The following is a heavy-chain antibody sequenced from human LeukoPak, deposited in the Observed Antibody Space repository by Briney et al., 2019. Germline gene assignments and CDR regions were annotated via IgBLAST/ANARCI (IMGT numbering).Heavy chain of an antibody. CDR1: GGSFSGYY. D-gene: IGHD5-18*01. CDR3: ARGGYSYGKADV. CDR2: INHSGST. Sequence: SETLSLTCAVYGGSFSGYYWSWIRQPPGKGLEWIGEINHSGSTNYNPSLKSRVTISVDTSKNQFSLKLSSVTAADTAVYYCARGGYSYGKADVWGQGTLVNVSS. J-gene: IGHJ4*02. V-gene: IGHV4-34*01.